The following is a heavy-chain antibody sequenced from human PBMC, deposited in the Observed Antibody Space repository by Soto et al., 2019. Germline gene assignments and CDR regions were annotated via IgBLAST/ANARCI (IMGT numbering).Heavy chain of an antibody. Sequence: ASVKVSCKASGYTFTSYAMHWVRQAPGQRLEWMGWINAGNGNTKYSQKFQGRVTITRDTSASTAYMELNSLRAEDTAVYYCARVPNVGNWNYILYWFDPWGQGTLVTVSS. J-gene: IGHJ5*02. V-gene: IGHV1-3*01. CDR3: ARVPNVGNWNYILYWFDP. D-gene: IGHD1-7*01. CDR1: GYTFTSYA. CDR2: INAGNGNT.